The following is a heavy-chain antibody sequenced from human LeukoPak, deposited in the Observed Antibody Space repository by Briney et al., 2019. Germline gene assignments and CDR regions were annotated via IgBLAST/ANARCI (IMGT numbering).Heavy chain of an antibody. CDR3: ATYTPRVAGDV. Sequence: PGGSLRLSCAASGFTFSDSWMSWVRQAPGKGLEWVANMNQDGSEKDYVDSVKGRFTISRDNARNSLYLQMGSLRAEDTAVYYCATYTPRVAGDVWGQGTAVTVSS. CDR2: MNQDGSEK. CDR1: GFTFSDSW. J-gene: IGHJ6*02. D-gene: IGHD3-16*01. V-gene: IGHV3-7*01.